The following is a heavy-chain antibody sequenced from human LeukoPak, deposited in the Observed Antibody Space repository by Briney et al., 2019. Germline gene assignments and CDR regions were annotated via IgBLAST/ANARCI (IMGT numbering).Heavy chain of an antibody. D-gene: IGHD3-22*01. CDR2: ISGSGGST. CDR1: GFTFSSYA. CDR3: AKAGDSRPMYYFDY. Sequence: GGSLGLSCAASGFTFSSYAMSWVRQAPGKGLEWVSAISGSGGSTYYADSVKGRFTISRDNSKNTLYLQMNSLRAEDTAVYYCAKAGDSRPMYYFDYWGQGTLVTVSS. J-gene: IGHJ4*02. V-gene: IGHV3-23*01.